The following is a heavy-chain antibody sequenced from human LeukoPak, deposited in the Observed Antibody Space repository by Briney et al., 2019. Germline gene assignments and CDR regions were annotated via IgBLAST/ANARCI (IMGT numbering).Heavy chain of an antibody. CDR1: GFTFSDKW. D-gene: IGHD5-18*01. V-gene: IGHV3-74*01. CDR3: ARDLAYSRLDY. J-gene: IGHJ4*02. Sequence: GRSLRLSCAASGFTFSDKWMYWVRQAPGKGLVWVARINSDGSNTNHADFVKGRFTISRDNAKNTVYLQMNSLRPEDTAVYYCARDLAYSRLDYWGQGMLVTVSS. CDR2: INSDGSNT.